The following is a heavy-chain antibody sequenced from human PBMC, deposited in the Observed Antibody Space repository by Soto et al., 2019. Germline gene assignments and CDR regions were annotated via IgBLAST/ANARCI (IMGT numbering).Heavy chain of an antibody. Sequence: GGSLRLSCEASGFTFSSYSMNTVRQAPGKGLEWVSSISSSSSYIYYADSVKGRFTISRDNAKNSLSLQMNSQRAEDTAVYYCARELGQQFDYRVEGAL. CDR3: ARELGQQFDY. CDR1: GFTFSSYS. J-gene: IGHJ4*02. V-gene: IGHV3-21*04. CDR2: ISSSSSYI.